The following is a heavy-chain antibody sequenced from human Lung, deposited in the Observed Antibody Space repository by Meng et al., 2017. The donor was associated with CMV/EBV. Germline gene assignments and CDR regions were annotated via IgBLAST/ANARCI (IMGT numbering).Heavy chain of an antibody. CDR2: MNPNSGNT. CDR3: ARRRGGSSWGDFDY. V-gene: IGHV1-8*01. J-gene: IGHJ4*02. D-gene: IGHD6-6*01. CDR1: GYTFTSYD. Sequence: AXVXVSXXASGYTFTSYDINWVRQATGQGLEWMGWMNPNSGNTGYAQNFQGRVTMTRNTSISTVYMELSGLRSEDTAVYYCARRRGGSSWGDFDYWGQGRLVXVSS.